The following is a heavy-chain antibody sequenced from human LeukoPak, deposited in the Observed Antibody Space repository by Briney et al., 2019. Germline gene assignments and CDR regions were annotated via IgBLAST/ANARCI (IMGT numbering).Heavy chain of an antibody. J-gene: IGHJ4*02. V-gene: IGHV3-48*01. CDR1: GFTFSSSS. CDR3: AILATRGPKDC. D-gene: IGHD1-26*01. Sequence: GGSLRLSCAASGFTFSSSSMTWVRQAPGQGLEWVAYISSSGTSMYYTDSVRGRFAISRDNAKNTLYLQMNTPRVEDTAVYYCAILATRGPKDCWGQGTLVTVSS. CDR2: ISSSGTSM.